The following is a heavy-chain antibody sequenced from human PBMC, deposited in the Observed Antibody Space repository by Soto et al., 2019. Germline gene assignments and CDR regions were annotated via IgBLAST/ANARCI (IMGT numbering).Heavy chain of an antibody. J-gene: IGHJ5*01. D-gene: IGHD2-21*01. CDR2: VYYSGGA. V-gene: IGHV4-39*01. CDR3: GRVVEGATRHTDFDS. CDR1: GVSIHNSHSF. Sequence: QVHLQESGPGLVKPSETLSLTCAVSGVSIHNSHSFWGWIRQPPGKGLEFNANVYYSGGAHYNPSFKSRVTISVDTATNQVSLRMSSVTAADTAVYFCGRVVEGATRHTDFDSWGQGTLVTVSS.